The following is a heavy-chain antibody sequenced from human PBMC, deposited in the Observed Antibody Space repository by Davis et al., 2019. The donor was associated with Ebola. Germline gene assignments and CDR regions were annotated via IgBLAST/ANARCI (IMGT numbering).Heavy chain of an antibody. CDR3: ARDPPNAMPPYYMDV. CDR2: MSTTGSTI. J-gene: IGHJ6*03. CDR1: GFTFSDYH. D-gene: IGHD2-2*01. Sequence: GESLKISRAASGFTFSDYHMSWIRQSPGKGLEWVSYMSTTGSTIYYADSVKGRVIISRDKAKNSLYLQMNSLRVEDTAVYFCARDPPNAMPPYYMDVWGKGTTVTVSS. V-gene: IGHV3-11*04.